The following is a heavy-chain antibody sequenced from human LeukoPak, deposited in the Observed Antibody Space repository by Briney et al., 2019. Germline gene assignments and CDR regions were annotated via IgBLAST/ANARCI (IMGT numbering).Heavy chain of an antibody. D-gene: IGHD5-24*01. Sequence: SETLSLTCTVSGGSISSSSYYWGWIRQPPGKGLEWIGEINHSGSTNYNPSLKSRVTISVDTSKNQFSLKLSSVTAADTAVYYCARDLMATFDHWGQGTLVTVSS. J-gene: IGHJ4*02. CDR1: GGSISSSSYY. CDR2: INHSGST. CDR3: ARDLMATFDH. V-gene: IGHV4-39*07.